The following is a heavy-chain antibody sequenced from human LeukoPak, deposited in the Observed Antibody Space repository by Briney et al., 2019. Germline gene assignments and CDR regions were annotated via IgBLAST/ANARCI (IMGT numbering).Heavy chain of an antibody. CDR3: ARDSTTMTTGWGFDY. J-gene: IGHJ4*02. V-gene: IGHV3-74*01. CDR1: GFTFSNYW. Sequence: PGGSLTLSCAASGFTFSNYWMHWVRQAPGKGPVWVSHINTDGTRIIYADSVKGRFTISRDNAKNTLYLEMNSLRDEDTAVYYCARDSTTMTTGWGFDYWGQGTLVTVS. D-gene: IGHD4-17*01. CDR2: INTDGTRI.